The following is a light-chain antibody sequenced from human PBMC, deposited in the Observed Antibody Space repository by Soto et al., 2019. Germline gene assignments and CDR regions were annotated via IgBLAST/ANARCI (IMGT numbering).Light chain of an antibody. Sequence: DIQMTQSPSSLSASVGDRVTITCRSSQSISSYLNWYQQRPGKAPKVLIYAASTLQSGVPARFSGSGYGTDFTLTINSLQPEDFAIYYCQQSNNIPYTFGQGTKVEIK. CDR3: QQSNNIPYT. J-gene: IGKJ2*01. CDR1: QSISSY. CDR2: AAS. V-gene: IGKV1-39*01.